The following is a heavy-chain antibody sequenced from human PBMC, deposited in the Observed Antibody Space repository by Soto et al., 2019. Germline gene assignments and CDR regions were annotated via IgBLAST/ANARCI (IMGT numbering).Heavy chain of an antibody. CDR2: INHSGST. D-gene: IGHD3-10*01. V-gene: IGHV4-34*01. CDR3: ARGYGRNFDY. Sequence: QVQLQQWGAGLLKPSETLSLTCAVYGGSFSGYYWSWIRQPPGKGLEWIGEINHSGSTNYNPSLKSPVTTSVDTSKNQFSLKLSSVTAADTAVYYFARGYGRNFDYWGQGTLVTVSS. J-gene: IGHJ4*02. CDR1: GGSFSGYY.